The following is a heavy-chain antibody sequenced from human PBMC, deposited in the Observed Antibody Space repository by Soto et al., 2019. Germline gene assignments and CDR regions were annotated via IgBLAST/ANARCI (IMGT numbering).Heavy chain of an antibody. Sequence: GGSLRLSCATSGFTFGNYWMHWVRQAQGKGLEWVSRMNTDGSTTNYAESVKGRFTVSRDNARNTLYLQMNSLRAEDTAVYYCATAEVDYWGPGTLVTVSS. CDR2: MNTDGSTT. V-gene: IGHV3-74*01. CDR3: ATAEVDY. J-gene: IGHJ4*02. CDR1: GFTFGNYW.